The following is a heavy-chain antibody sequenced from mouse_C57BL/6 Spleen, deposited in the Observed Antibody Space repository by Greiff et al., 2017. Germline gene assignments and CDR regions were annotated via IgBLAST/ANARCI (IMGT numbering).Heavy chain of an antibody. CDR1: GYTFTSYW. V-gene: IGHV1-53*01. J-gene: IGHJ1*03. CDR3: ARDLYGSSYYVGFDV. Sequence: QVQLQQPGTELVKPGASVKLSCKASGYTFTSYWMHWVKQRPGQGLEWIGNINPSNGGTNYNEKFKSKATLTADKSSSTAYMQLSSLTSEDSAVYFCARDLYGSSYYVGFDVWGTGTTVTVSS. D-gene: IGHD1-1*01. CDR2: INPSNGGT.